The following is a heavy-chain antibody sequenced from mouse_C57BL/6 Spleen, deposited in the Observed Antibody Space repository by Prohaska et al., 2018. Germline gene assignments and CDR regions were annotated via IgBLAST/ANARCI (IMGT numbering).Heavy chain of an antibody. J-gene: IGHJ1*03. CDR2: IDPETGGT. CDR3: TRSTYSGRRPSYFDV. Sequence: QVQLQQSGAELVRPGASVTLSCKASGYTFTDYEMHWVKQTPVHGLEWIGAIDPETGGTAYNQKFKGKAILTADKSSSTAYMELRSLTSEDSAVYYCTRSTYSGRRPSYFDVWSTGTTVTVSS. D-gene: IGHD1-1*01. CDR1: GYTFTDYE. V-gene: IGHV1-15*01.